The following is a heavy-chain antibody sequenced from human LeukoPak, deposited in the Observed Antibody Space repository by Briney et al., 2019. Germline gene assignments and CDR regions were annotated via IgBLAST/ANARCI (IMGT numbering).Heavy chain of an antibody. CDR3: ARAGGDYVRPSAYYYYGMDV. J-gene: IGHJ6*02. CDR2: INPNSGGT. Sequence: ASVKVSCKASGYTFTGYYMHWVRQAPGQGLEWMGWINPNSGGTNYAQKFQGWVTMTRDTSISTAYMELSRLRSHDTAVYYCARAGGDYVRPSAYYYYGMDVWGQGTTVTVSS. D-gene: IGHD4-17*01. V-gene: IGHV1-2*04. CDR1: GYTFTGYY.